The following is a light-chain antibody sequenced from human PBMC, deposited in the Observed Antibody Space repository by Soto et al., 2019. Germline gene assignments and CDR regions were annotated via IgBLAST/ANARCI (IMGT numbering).Light chain of an antibody. CDR3: SSYTSTSTL. V-gene: IGLV2-14*01. J-gene: IGLJ1*01. CDR2: DVT. CDR1: SIDVGGYKY. Sequence: QSALTQPASVYGSPGQSITISCTGTSIDVGGYKYVSWYQLHPGTAPKLVIYDVTNRPSGVSNRFSGSKSGNTASLTISGLQAEDEADYFCSSYTSTSTLFGTGTKVTVL.